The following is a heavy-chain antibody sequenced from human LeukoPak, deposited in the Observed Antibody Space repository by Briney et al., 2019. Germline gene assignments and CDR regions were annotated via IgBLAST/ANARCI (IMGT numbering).Heavy chain of an antibody. D-gene: IGHD2-21*02. J-gene: IGHJ6*02. CDR3: ARAVHCGGDCYSMDV. V-gene: IGHV4-4*07. CDR1: GGSLSSYY. CDR2: IYTSGST. Sequence: SETLSLTCTVSGGSLSSYYWSWIRQPAGKGLEWIGRIYTSGSTNYNPSLKSRVTMSVDTSKNQFSLQLNSVTPEDTAVYYCARAVHCGGDCYSMDVWGQGTTVTVSS.